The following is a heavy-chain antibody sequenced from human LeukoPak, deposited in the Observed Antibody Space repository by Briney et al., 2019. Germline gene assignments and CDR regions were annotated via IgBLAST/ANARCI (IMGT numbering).Heavy chain of an antibody. V-gene: IGHV4-4*09. CDR1: GGSISSYY. D-gene: IGHD3-3*01. CDR2: IYTSGST. J-gene: IGHJ5*02. CDR3: ARHNEYYDFWSGYQKNWFDP. Sequence: SETLSLTCTVSGGSISSYYWSWIRQPPGKGLEWIGYIYTSGSTNYNPSLKSRVTISVDTSKNQFSLKLSSVTAADTAVYYCARHNEYYDFWSGYQKNWFDPWGQGTLVTVSS.